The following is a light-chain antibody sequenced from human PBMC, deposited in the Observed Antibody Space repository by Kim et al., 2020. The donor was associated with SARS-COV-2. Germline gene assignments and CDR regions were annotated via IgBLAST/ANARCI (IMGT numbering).Light chain of an antibody. CDR2: AAS. J-gene: IGKJ2*01. Sequence: IQLTQSPSSLSAPVGDRVTITCRASQGISSYLAWYQQIPGKAPKLLIYAASTLQSGVPSRFSGSGSGTDFSLTISSLQPEDCATYDCQQVASYSYTFGQGTKLEI. V-gene: IGKV1-9*01. CDR1: QGISSY. CDR3: QQVASYSYT.